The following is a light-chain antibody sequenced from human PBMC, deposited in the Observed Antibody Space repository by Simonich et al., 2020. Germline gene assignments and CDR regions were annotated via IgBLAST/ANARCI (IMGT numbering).Light chain of an antibody. V-gene: IGKV3-11*01. CDR1: QSVSSY. J-gene: IGKJ1*01. CDR3: QQRSNWTWT. Sequence: EIVLTQSPATLSLSPGERATLSCRASQSVSSYLAWYQQKPGQDPRLLIYDASNRATGIPARFSGSGSGTDFTLTSSSLEPEDFAVYYCQQRSNWTWTFGQGTKVEIK. CDR2: DAS.